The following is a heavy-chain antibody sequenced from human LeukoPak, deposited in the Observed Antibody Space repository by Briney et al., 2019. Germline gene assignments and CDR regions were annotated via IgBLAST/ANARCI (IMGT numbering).Heavy chain of an antibody. CDR1: TYNLPNYW. J-gene: IGHJ5*02. V-gene: IGHV5-51*01. D-gene: IGHD1-7*01. CDR3: ARRNYTSVWFDP. Sequence: GESLKISCKASTYNLPNYWIGWVRQMPGKGLEWMGIIYPAGSRTIYSPSFQGQVTISVDKSTSTAYLQWSTLKASDTAMYYCARRNYTSVWFDPWGQGTLVTVSS. CDR2: IYPAGSRT.